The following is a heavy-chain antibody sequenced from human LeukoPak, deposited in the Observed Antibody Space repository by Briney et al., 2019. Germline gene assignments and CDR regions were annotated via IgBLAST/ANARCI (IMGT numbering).Heavy chain of an antibody. CDR1: GYSFTSYY. Sequence: SVKVSCKASGYSFTSYYMHWVRQAPGKGLEWMGWIIPMFGTANYAQRFHGRVTITVDESTSTAYMDLSSLRSEDTAVYYCARAQAYYYDSGGHYLDYWGQGTLVTVSS. J-gene: IGHJ4*02. CDR3: ARAQAYYYDSGGHYLDY. V-gene: IGHV1-69*13. CDR2: IIPMFGTA. D-gene: IGHD3-22*01.